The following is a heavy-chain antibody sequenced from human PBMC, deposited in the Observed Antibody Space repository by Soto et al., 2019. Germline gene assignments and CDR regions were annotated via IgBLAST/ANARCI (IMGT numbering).Heavy chain of an antibody. CDR2: MSYDGSDT. Sequence: GGSLRLSCVGSGFIFSNNGMHWVRQTPGKGLEWVAFMSYDGSDTFYADSVRGRFTVSRDDSKNTVYLQMNSLRAEDTALYYCAKDESTGYVELYWGLGTLVTVSS. D-gene: IGHD3-22*01. CDR3: AKDESTGYVELY. CDR1: GFIFSNNG. V-gene: IGHV3-30*02. J-gene: IGHJ4*02.